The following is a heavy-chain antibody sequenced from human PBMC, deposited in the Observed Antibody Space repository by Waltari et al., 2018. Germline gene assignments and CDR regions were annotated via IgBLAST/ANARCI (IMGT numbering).Heavy chain of an antibody. CDR2: IYSGGST. J-gene: IGHJ4*02. CDR1: GFTVSSNY. D-gene: IGHD3-9*01. V-gene: IGHV3-53*01. CDR3: AREGYDILTGYSPLDY. Sequence: EVQLVESGGGLIQPGGSLRLSCAASGFTVSSNYMSWVRQAPGKGLEWVSVIYSGGSTYYADSVKGRFTISRDNSKNTLYLQMNSLRAEDTAVYYGAREGYDILTGYSPLDYWGQGTLVTVSS.